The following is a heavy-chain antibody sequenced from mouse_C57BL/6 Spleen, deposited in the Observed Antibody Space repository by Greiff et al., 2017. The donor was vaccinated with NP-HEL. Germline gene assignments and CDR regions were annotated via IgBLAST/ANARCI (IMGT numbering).Heavy chain of an antibody. Sequence: QVQLQQSGAELMKPGASVKLSCKATGYTFTGYWIEWVKQRPGHGLEWIGEILPGSGSTNYNEKFKGKATFTADTSSNTAYMQLSSLTTEGSAIYYCAKKKEDGNYVYFDYWGQGTTLTVSS. D-gene: IGHD2-1*01. CDR1: GYTFTGYW. CDR3: AKKKEDGNYVYFDY. CDR2: ILPGSGST. J-gene: IGHJ2*01. V-gene: IGHV1-9*01.